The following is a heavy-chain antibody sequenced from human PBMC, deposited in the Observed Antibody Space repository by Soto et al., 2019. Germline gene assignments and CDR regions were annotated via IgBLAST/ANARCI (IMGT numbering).Heavy chain of an antibody. CDR2: IYYSGST. CDR3: ARDRYYHSSGYYNGDDAFDI. CDR1: GGSISSYY. J-gene: IGHJ3*02. D-gene: IGHD3-22*01. V-gene: IGHV4-59*01. Sequence: SATLSLTCTVSGGSISSYYWSWIRQPPGKGLEWIGYIYYSGSTNYNPSLKSRVTISVDTSKNQFSLKLSSVTAADTAVYYCARDRYYHSSGYYNGDDAFDIWGQGTMVTVS.